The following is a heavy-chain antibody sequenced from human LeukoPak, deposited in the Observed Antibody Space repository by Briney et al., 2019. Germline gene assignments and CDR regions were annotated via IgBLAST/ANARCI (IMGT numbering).Heavy chain of an antibody. D-gene: IGHD2-15*01. CDR3: ARRHGRCSDGSCYYPDY. CDR1: GYTFTSYD. Sequence: GASMKVSCKASGYTFTSYDINWVRQAPGQGLEWMGWMNPNNGNTGYAQKFQGRVTMTRNSSITTAYMELSSLRSEDTAVYYCARRHGRCSDGSCYYPDYWGQGTLVTVSS. V-gene: IGHV1-8*01. CDR2: MNPNNGNT. J-gene: IGHJ4*02.